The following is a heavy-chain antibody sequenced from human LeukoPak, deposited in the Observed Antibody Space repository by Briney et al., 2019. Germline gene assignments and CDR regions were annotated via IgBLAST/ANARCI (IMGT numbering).Heavy chain of an antibody. CDR2: ISGSGDST. D-gene: IGHD3-10*01. J-gene: IGHJ4*02. Sequence: HPGGSLRLSCAASGFTFRSYGMTWVRQAPGKGLEWVSAISGSGDSTYYADSVKGRFSISRDNSKNTLYLQMNSLRPEDTAVYYCARGGTGHYYASGTYYQSYYFDYWGQGSLVIVSS. CDR3: ARGGTGHYYASGTYYQSYYFDY. V-gene: IGHV3-23*01. CDR1: GFTFRSYG.